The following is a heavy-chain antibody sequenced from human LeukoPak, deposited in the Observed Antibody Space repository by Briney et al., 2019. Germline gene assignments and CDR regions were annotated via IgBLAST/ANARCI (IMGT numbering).Heavy chain of an antibody. CDR3: ARDPPDISTGYGFDP. CDR1: GYTFTSYY. J-gene: IGHJ5*02. CDR2: INPSGGST. V-gene: IGHV1-46*01. D-gene: IGHD3-9*01. Sequence: ASVKVSCKASGYTFTSYYMHWVRQAPGQGLEWMGIINPSGGSTSYAQKFQGRVTMTRDTSTSTVYMELSSLRSEDTAVYYCARDPPDISTGYGFDPWGQGTLVTVSS.